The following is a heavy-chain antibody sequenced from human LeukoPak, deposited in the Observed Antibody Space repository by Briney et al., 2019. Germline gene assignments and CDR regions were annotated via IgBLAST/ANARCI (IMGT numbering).Heavy chain of an antibody. CDR2: IFRTGTT. D-gene: IGHD3-16*01. CDR1: GGSISSGGYS. J-gene: IGHJ3*02. Sequence: SETLSLTCGVSGGSISSGGYSWSWIRQPPGKAPEWIGYIFRTGTTYYNPSLKSRVTISIDTSKNQFSLKLSSVTAADTAVYYCARFSLPGWGAFDIWGQGTMVTVSS. V-gene: IGHV4-30-4*07. CDR3: ARFSLPGWGAFDI.